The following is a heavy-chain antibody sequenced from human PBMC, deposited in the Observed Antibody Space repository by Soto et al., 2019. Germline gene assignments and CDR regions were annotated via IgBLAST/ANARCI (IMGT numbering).Heavy chain of an antibody. CDR3: ASFTYYYGSGSYGMDV. Sequence: SDTLSLTCTVSGGSISSSSYYWGWIRQPPGKGLEWIGSIYYSGSTYYNPSLKSRVTISVDTSKNQFSLKLSSVTAADTAVYYCASFTYYYGSGSYGMDVWGQGTTVTVPS. CDR2: IYYSGST. J-gene: IGHJ6*02. D-gene: IGHD3-10*01. CDR1: GGSISSSSYY. V-gene: IGHV4-39*01.